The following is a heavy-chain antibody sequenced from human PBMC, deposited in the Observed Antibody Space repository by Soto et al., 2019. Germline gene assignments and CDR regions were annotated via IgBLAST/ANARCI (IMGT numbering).Heavy chain of an antibody. CDR1: GGSVSSGAFY. CDR3: AGVMGDSSGNFGWCDL. Sequence: QVQLQESGPGLVKPSQTLSLTCSVSGGSVSSGAFYWGWIRQSPGKGLECLGYIYSFGNTFYNPSLESRVTISFDTSMNQFCARLTAVSAADTALYYCAGVMGDSSGNFGWCDLWCQGCLVIFSS. V-gene: IGHV4-31*03. CDR2: IYSFGNT. J-gene: IGHJ5*02. D-gene: IGHD2-15*01.